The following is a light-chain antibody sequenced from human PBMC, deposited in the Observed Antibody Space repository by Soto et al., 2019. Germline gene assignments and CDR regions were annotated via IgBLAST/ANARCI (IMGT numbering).Light chain of an antibody. V-gene: IGLV2-8*01. J-gene: IGLJ1*01. CDR1: SSDVGANNY. CDR2: EVT. CDR3: SSYAGANRV. Sequence: QSALTQPPSASGSPGQSVTISCTGTSSDVGANNYVSWYQQHPGKAPKLMIYEVTKRPSGVPDRFSGSKSGNTASLTVSGLQAEDEADYYYSSYAGANRVFGTGTKVTVL.